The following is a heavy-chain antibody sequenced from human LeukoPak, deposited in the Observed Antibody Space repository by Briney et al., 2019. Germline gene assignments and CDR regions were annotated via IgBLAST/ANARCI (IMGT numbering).Heavy chain of an antibody. D-gene: IGHD3-22*01. CDR1: GFPFTRFY. J-gene: IGHJ4*02. CDR3: ARKDFSSGSFSY. Sequence: GSLRLSCAVSGFPFTRFYMSWIRQAPGKGLEWISYIGLSGSPVDYADSVRGRFTISSDNAKNSPYLELNSLRAEDTAVYYCARKDFSSGSFSYWGQGTLVTVSS. V-gene: IGHV3-11*04. CDR2: IGLSGSPV.